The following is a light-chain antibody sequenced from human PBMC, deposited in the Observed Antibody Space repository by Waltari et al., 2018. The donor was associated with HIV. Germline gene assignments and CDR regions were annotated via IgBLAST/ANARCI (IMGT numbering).Light chain of an antibody. CDR1: QGIRND. V-gene: IGKV1-6*02. J-gene: IGKJ1*01. CDR3: LQDFNYPWT. Sequence: AIQMTQSPSSVSGFLGDSVTITCRASQGIRNDLSWFQMKPGTAPKLLIYASTILQTGVPPMYSGSASGTHFTLTISNLQSEDFATYFCLQDFNYPWTFGQGTKVE. CDR2: AST.